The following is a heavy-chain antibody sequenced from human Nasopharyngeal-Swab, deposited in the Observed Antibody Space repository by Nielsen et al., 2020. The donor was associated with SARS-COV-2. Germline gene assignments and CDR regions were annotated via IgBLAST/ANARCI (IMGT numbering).Heavy chain of an antibody. CDR1: GFSLSTSGVG. J-gene: IGHJ3*02. V-gene: IGHV2-5*02. Sequence: SGPTLVKPTQTLTLTCTFSGFSLSTSGVGVGWIRQPPGKALEWLALIYWDDDKRYSPSLKSRLTISKDTSKSQVVLTMTNMDPVDTATYYCARSDWGLDAFDIWGQGTMVTVSS. CDR3: ARSDWGLDAFDI. CDR2: IYWDDDK. D-gene: IGHD7-27*01.